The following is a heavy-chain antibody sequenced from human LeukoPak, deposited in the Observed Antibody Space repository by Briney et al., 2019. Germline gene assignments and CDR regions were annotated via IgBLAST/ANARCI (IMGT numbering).Heavy chain of an antibody. D-gene: IGHD5-18*01. CDR3: AKSTAMVTSFDY. V-gene: IGHV3-23*01. CDR2: ISGSGGST. CDR1: GCTFSSYA. Sequence: GGSLRLSCAASGCTFSSYAMSWVRQAPGKGLEWVSAISGSGGSTYYADSVKGRFTISRDNSKNTLYLQMNSLRAEDTAVYYCAKSTAMVTSFDYWGQGTLVTVSS. J-gene: IGHJ4*02.